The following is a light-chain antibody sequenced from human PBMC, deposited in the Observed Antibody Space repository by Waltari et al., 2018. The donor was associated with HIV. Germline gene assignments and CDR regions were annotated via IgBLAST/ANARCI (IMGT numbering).Light chain of an antibody. CDR1: VLPKKY. CDR2: KDI. J-gene: IGLJ3*02. CDR3: QSTDFDGTWV. Sequence: SYDLRQTPSVSVSPGQTARINCPRGVLPKKYSSGYRQKAGQAPMLLIYKDIQRPSGIPERISGSGSGTGVTLTISDVQTEDEGDYFCQSTDFDGTWVFGGGTKLTVL. V-gene: IGLV3-25*03.